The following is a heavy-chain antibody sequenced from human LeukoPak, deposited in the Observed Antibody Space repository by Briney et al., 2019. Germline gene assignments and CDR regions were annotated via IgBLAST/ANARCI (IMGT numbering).Heavy chain of an antibody. J-gene: IGHJ3*02. CDR1: GGSISSYY. CDR3: ARGSGSPIAFDI. V-gene: IGHV4-59*01. Sequence: SETLSLTCTVSGGSISSYYWSWIRQPPGKGLEWIGYIYYSGSTNYNPSLKSRVTISVDTSKNQFSLKLSSVTAADTAVYYCARGSGSPIAFDIWGQGTMVTVSS. CDR2: IYYSGST. D-gene: IGHD3-10*01.